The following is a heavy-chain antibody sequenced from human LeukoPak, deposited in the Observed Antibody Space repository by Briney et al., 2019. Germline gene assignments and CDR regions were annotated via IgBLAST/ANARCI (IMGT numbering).Heavy chain of an antibody. J-gene: IGHJ4*02. Sequence: SETLSLTCTVSGGSISSYYWSWIGQPAGKGLEWIGRIYTSGSTNYNPSLKSRVTMSVDTSKNQFSLKLSSVTAADTAVYYCARGGSSWQSFDYWGQGTLVTVSS. D-gene: IGHD6-13*01. V-gene: IGHV4-4*07. CDR3: ARGGSSWQSFDY. CDR2: IYTSGST. CDR1: GGSISSYY.